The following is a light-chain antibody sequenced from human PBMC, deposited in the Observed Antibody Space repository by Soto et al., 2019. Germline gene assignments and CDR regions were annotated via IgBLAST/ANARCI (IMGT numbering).Light chain of an antibody. CDR2: GAS. J-gene: IGKJ5*01. CDR1: QSVSSSY. CDR3: QQYGSSPPIT. V-gene: IGKV3-20*01. Sequence: EMVLTQSPGTLSLSPGERATLSCRASQSVSSSYLAWYQQKPGQAPRLLIYGASRRATGIPDRFSGSGSGTDFTLTISRLEPEDFAVYYCQQYGSSPPITFGQGTRLEIK.